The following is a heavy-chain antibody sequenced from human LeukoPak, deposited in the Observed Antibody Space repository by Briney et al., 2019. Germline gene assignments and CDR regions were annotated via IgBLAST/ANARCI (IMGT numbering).Heavy chain of an antibody. CDR2: IYYSGST. CDR1: GGSFSGYY. J-gene: IGHJ5*02. D-gene: IGHD5-18*01. CDR3: ARGGYSYGYEGSWFDP. V-gene: IGHV4-59*01. Sequence: SETLSLTCAVYGGSFSGYYWSWIRQPPGKGLEWIGYIYYSGSTNYNPSLKSRVTISVDTSKNQFSLKLSSVTAADTAVYYCARGGYSYGYEGSWFDPWGQGTLVTVSS.